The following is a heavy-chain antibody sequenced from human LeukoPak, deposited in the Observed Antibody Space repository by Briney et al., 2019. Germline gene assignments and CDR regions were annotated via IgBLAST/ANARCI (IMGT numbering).Heavy chain of an antibody. J-gene: IGHJ4*02. CDR1: GYTFTGYY. V-gene: IGHV1-18*04. D-gene: IGHD2-15*01. CDR2: ISAYNGNT. CDR3: ARDRVRYCSGGSCSFDY. Sequence: ASVKVSCKASGYTFTGYYMHWVRQAPGQGLEWMGWISAYNGNTNYAQKLQGRVTMTTDTSTSTAYMELRSLRSDDTAVYYCARDRVRYCSGGSCSFDYWGQGTLVTVSS.